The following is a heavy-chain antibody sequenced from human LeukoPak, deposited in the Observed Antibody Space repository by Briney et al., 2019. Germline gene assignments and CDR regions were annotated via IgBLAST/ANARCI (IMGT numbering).Heavy chain of an antibody. Sequence: SETLSLTCTVSGGSISSYYWSWIRQPPGQGPEWIGYIHYSGNTSFNPSLKSRVTISVDTSKSLFALKLSSVTAADMAVYYCARDGGSSGWFDCWGQGILVSVSS. CDR1: GGSISSYY. V-gene: IGHV4-59*01. J-gene: IGHJ4*02. CDR3: ARDGGSSGWFDC. CDR2: IHYSGNT. D-gene: IGHD6-19*01.